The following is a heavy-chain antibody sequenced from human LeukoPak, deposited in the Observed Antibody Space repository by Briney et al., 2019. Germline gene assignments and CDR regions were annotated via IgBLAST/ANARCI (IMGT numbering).Heavy chain of an antibody. D-gene: IGHD6-19*01. Sequence: SSETLSLTCTVSGGSINIYYWSWIRQPPGKGLEWIGEIYQSRNIDYNPSLKGRATISVDKSKNQLSLKLSSVTAADPAVYYCARDPHSSGWPSGYWGQGTLVTVSS. V-gene: IGHV4-59*12. J-gene: IGHJ4*02. CDR2: IYQSRNI. CDR3: ARDPHSSGWPSGY. CDR1: GGSINIYY.